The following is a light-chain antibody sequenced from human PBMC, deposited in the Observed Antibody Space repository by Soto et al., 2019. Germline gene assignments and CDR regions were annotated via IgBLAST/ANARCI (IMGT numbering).Light chain of an antibody. CDR1: QSVSSY. J-gene: IGKJ2*01. Sequence: DIVLTQSPATLSLSPGERATLSCRASQSVSSYLAWYQQKTGQAPRRLIYDASNRATGIPARFSGSGSGKDLTLTIISLGPEDFAVYYCQQRSNWPPSTFGQGTKLEIK. CDR2: DAS. V-gene: IGKV3-11*01. CDR3: QQRSNWPPST.